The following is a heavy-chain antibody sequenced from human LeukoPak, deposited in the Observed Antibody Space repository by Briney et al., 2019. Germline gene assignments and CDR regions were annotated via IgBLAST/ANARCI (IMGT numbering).Heavy chain of an antibody. CDR2: ISNSGDAT. CDR3: AKSGPYYFQY. CDR1: GFTFSDYG. J-gene: IGHJ4*02. V-gene: IGHV3-23*01. Sequence: GGSLRLSCAASGFTFSDYGMSWVRQAPGQGLEWASTISNSGDATYYADSVRGRFSISRDNSKKTLFLQMSSLRAEDAAIYYCAKSGPYYFQYWGQGTLVTVSS.